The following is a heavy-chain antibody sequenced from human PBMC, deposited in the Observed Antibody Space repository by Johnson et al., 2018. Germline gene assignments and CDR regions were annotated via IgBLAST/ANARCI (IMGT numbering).Heavy chain of an antibody. CDR2: ISSDGSDK. J-gene: IGHJ3*02. V-gene: IGHV3-30*18. CDR1: GFTFSTYG. Sequence: QVQLVQSGGGVVQPGRSLRLSCAASGFTFSTYGMHWVRQVPGKGLEWVALISSDGSDKYYADSVKGRFIISRDNSKNTLYLQMNSLRTEDTAVYYCAKILGRWAFDIWGQGTMVTVSS. D-gene: IGHD4-23*01. CDR3: AKILGRWAFDI.